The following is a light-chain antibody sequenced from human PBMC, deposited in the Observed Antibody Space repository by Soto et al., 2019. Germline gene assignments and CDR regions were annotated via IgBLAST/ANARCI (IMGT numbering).Light chain of an antibody. V-gene: IGKV4-1*01. CDR1: KSVLFNSNNKNY. Sequence: DIVMTQSPDSLALSLGARSTISCKSSKSVLFNSNNKNYLAWYQQKPGQPPKLLIYWASTRESGVPERFSGSGSGTDFTLTISSLQAEDVAVYYCQQFYNPPRTFGQGTKVEIK. CDR3: QQFYNPPRT. CDR2: WAS. J-gene: IGKJ1*01.